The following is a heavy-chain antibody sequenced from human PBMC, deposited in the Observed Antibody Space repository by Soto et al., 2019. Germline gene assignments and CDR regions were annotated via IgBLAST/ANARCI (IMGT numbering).Heavy chain of an antibody. Sequence: ASVKVSCKASGYTFTSYGISWVRQAPGQGLEWMGWISAYNGNTNYAQKLQGRVTMTTDTPTSTAYMELRSLRSDDTAVYYCARDSIIPEQWLATFDYWGQGTLVTVSS. CDR3: ARDSIIPEQWLATFDY. CDR2: ISAYNGNT. CDR1: GYTFTSYG. J-gene: IGHJ4*02. V-gene: IGHV1-18*01. D-gene: IGHD6-19*01.